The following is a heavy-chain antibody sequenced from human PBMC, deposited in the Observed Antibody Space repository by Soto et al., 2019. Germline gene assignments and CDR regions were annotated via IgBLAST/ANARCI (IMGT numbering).Heavy chain of an antibody. CDR1: ARSISSSSYS. CDR3: ARTSTVNWFDP. D-gene: IGHD4-17*01. J-gene: IGHJ5*02. V-gene: IGHV4-39*01. Sequence: SEILSLTCTVSARSISSSSYSWGWIRQPPGKSLEWIGSIYYSGSSYYNPSLKSRVTISVDTSKNQFSLKLSSVTASDTAVYYCARTSTVNWFDPWGQGTLVPVSS. CDR2: IYYSGSS.